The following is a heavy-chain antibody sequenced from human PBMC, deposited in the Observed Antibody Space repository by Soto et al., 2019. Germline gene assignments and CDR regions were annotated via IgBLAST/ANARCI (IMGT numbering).Heavy chain of an antibody. D-gene: IGHD4-17*01. J-gene: IGHJ4*02. Sequence: GGSLRLSCAASGFTFSSYSMNWVRQAPGKGLEWVSSISSSSSYIYYADSVKGRFTISRDNAKNSLYLQMNSLRAEDTAVYYCARDKMTTVTVFDYWGQGTLVTVSS. CDR3: ARDKMTTVTVFDY. CDR2: ISSSSSYI. CDR1: GFTFSSYS. V-gene: IGHV3-21*01.